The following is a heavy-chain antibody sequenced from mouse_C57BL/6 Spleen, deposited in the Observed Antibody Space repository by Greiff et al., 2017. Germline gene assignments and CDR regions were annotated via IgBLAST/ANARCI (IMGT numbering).Heavy chain of an antibody. D-gene: IGHD2-1*01. CDR3: ARSPLGNHWYFDV. V-gene: IGHV2-6*01. J-gene: IGHJ1*03. CDR1: GFSLTSYG. Sequence: VKLVESGPGLVAPSQSLSITCTVSGFSLTSYGVDWVRQSPGKGLEWLGVIWGVGSTNYNSALKSRLSISKDNSKSQVFLKMNSLQTDDTAMYYCARSPLGNHWYFDVWGTGTTVTVSS. CDR2: IWGVGST.